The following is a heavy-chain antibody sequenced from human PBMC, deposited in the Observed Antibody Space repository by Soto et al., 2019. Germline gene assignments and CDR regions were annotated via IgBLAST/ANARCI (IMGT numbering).Heavy chain of an antibody. V-gene: IGHV1-18*01. J-gene: IGHJ4*02. Sequence: QVQLVQSGAEVKKPGASVKVSCKASGYTFTSYGISWVRQAPGQGLEWMGWISAYNGNTNYAQKLQGRVTMTTDTSTSTAYMELRRLRSDDNAVYYCASDAGRVSSPEDFDYWGQGTLVTVSS. CDR1: GYTFTSYG. CDR2: ISAYNGNT. CDR3: ASDAGRVSSPEDFDY. D-gene: IGHD3-3*01.